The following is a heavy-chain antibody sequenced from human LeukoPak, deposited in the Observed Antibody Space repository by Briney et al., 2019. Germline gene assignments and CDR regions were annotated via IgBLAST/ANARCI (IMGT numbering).Heavy chain of an antibody. D-gene: IGHD5-18*01. CDR1: GGSISSSSYY. J-gene: IGHJ4*02. V-gene: IGHV4-39*01. Sequence: PSETLSLTCTVSGGSISSSSYYWGWIRQPPGKGLEWIGSIYYSGSTYYNPSLKSRVTISVDTSKNQFSLKLSSVTAADTAVYYCARTGYSYGYSRGQGTLVTVSS. CDR3: ARTGYSYGYS. CDR2: IYYSGST.